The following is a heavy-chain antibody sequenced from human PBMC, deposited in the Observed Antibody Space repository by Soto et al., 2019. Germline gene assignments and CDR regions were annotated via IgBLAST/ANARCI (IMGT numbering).Heavy chain of an antibody. Sequence: SETLSLTCAVYGGSFSGYYWSWIRQPPGKGLEWIGEINHSGSTNYNPSLKSRVTISVDTSKNQFSLKLSSVTAADTAVYYCARGYYGSGSYFDYWGQGTLVTVSS. CDR2: INHSGST. J-gene: IGHJ4*02. CDR3: ARGYYGSGSYFDY. V-gene: IGHV4-34*01. D-gene: IGHD3-10*01. CDR1: GGSFSGYY.